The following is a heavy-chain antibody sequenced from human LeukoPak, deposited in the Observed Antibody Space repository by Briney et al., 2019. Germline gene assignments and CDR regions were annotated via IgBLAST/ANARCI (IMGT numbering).Heavy chain of an antibody. V-gene: IGHV3-21*01. J-gene: IGHJ4*02. Sequence: GGSLRLSCAASGFTFSSYSMNWVRQAPGKGLEWVSSISSSSSYIYYADSVKGLFTISRDNAKNSLYLQMNSLRAEDTAVYYCARGPGKGGNSHFDYWGQGTLVTVSS. CDR3: ARGPGKGGNSHFDY. CDR2: ISSSSSYI. D-gene: IGHD4-23*01. CDR1: GFTFSSYS.